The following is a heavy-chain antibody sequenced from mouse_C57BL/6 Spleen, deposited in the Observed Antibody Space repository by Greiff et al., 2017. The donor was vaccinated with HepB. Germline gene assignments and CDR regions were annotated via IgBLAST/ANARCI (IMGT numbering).Heavy chain of an antibody. V-gene: IGHV7-1*01. J-gene: IGHJ2*01. D-gene: IGHD2-5*01. CDR1: GFTFSDFY. CDR2: SRNKANDYTT. CDR3: AREKSNYVFDY. Sequence: EVQGVESGGGLVQSGRSLRLSCATSGFTFSDFYMEWVRQAPGKGLEWIAASRNKANDYTTEYSASVKGRFIVSRDTSQSILYLQMNALRAEDTAIYYCAREKSNYVFDYWGQGTTLTVSS.